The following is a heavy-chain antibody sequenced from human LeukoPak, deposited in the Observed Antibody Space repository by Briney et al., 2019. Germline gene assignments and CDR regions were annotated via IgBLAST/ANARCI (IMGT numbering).Heavy chain of an antibody. V-gene: IGHV4-34*01. CDR1: GGSLSGYY. D-gene: IGHD6-19*01. CDR2: INHSGST. Sequence: SETLSLTCAVYGGSLSGYYWSWIRQPPGKGLEWIREINHSGSTNYNPSLKSRVTISVDTSKNQFSLKLSSVTAADTAVYYCAREDQYGGIAVAGYYFDYWGQGTLVTVSS. CDR3: AREDQYGGIAVAGYYFDY. J-gene: IGHJ4*02.